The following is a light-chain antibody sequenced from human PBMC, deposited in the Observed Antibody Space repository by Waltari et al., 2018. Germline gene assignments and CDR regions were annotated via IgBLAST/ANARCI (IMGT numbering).Light chain of an antibody. V-gene: IGKV3-15*01. J-gene: IGKJ2*01. CDR2: DAS. CDR1: QSASTN. CDR3: QQYNNWLYT. Sequence: ERVMTQSPATLSVSPGETATLSCRASQSASTNLVWYQQKAGQAPRLLIYDASTRATGVPARFSGSGAGTEFTLTITGLQSEDFAVYYCQQYNNWLYTFGQGTKLEIK.